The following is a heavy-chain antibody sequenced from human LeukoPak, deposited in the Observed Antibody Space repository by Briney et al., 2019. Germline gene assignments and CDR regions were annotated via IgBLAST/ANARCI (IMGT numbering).Heavy chain of an antibody. CDR1: GGSISSYY. V-gene: IGHV4-4*07. CDR3: ARVGLSGWPNWLDP. Sequence: SETLSLTCTVSGGSISSYYWSWIRQPAGKGLEWIGRIYPSGSTNYNPSLKSRVTMTVNTSKNQFSLKLSSVTAADTAVYYCARVGLSGWPNWLDPWGQGTLVTVSS. D-gene: IGHD6-19*01. J-gene: IGHJ5*02. CDR2: IYPSGST.